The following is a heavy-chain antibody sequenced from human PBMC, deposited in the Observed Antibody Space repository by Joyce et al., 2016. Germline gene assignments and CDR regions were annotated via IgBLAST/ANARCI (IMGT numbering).Heavy chain of an antibody. D-gene: IGHD3-22*01. CDR3: SVQLHDNSGYSRPY. Sequence: EVVLVESGGDLVQPGGSLKLSCAVSGFTFSDSVIHWVRQASGKGLEWNGRSRSISDNYATLYLASVKGRFTISRDDSKNTAYLQMNSLKTDDTAVYYCSVQLHDNSGYSRPYWGQGALVTVSS. CDR1: GFTFSDSV. V-gene: IGHV3-73*01. J-gene: IGHJ4*02. CDR2: SRSISDNYAT.